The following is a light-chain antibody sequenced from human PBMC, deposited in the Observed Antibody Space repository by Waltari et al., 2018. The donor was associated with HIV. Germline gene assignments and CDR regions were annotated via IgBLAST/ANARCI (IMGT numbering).Light chain of an antibody. Sequence: QSALTQPASVSRSPGQSITISCTGTNNAVGGYNYVSWYQQHPGNAPKLMIYEVSNRPSGVSIRFSGSNSGNTASLTISGLQAEDEADYYCSSYTSTTSYVFGTGTKVTVL. CDR1: NNAVGGYNY. J-gene: IGLJ1*01. V-gene: IGLV2-14*01. CDR2: EVS. CDR3: SSYTSTTSYV.